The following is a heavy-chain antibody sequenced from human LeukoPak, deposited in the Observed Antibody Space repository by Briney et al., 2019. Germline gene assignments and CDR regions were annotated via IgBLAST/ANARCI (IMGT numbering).Heavy chain of an antibody. CDR1: GYTLTELS. Sequence: ASVKVSCKVSGYTLTELSVHWVRQAPGKGLEWMGGFDPEDGETIYAQKFQGRVTMTEDTSTDTAYMELSSLRSEDTAVYYCATGATMIVGGAFDIWGQGTMVTVSS. CDR2: FDPEDGET. J-gene: IGHJ3*02. CDR3: ATGATMIVGGAFDI. V-gene: IGHV1-24*01. D-gene: IGHD3-22*01.